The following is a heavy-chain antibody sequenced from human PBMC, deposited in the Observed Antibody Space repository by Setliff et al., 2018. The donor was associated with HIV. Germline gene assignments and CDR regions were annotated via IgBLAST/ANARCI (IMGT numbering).Heavy chain of an antibody. D-gene: IGHD6-19*01. CDR3: ARDPSNTSGWLPYYDY. V-gene: IGHV1-18*01. CDR1: GFTFNHYG. J-gene: IGHJ4*02. CDR2: ISAYNGDT. Sequence: ASVKVSCKTSGFTFNHYGITWVRQAPGQGLEWMGWISAYNGDTKYSQTFQGRVTMTTDTSTATAFMELRSLRSDDTAVYYCARDPSNTSGWLPYYDYWDQGTLVTVSS.